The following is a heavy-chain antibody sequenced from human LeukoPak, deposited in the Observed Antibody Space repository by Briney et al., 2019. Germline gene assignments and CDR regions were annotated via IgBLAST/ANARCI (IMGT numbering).Heavy chain of an antibody. V-gene: IGHV4-39*07. D-gene: IGHD2-15*01. CDR3: AREILSRYCSGGSCYSAYYYGMDV. CDR2: IYYSGST. Sequence: PSETLSLTCAVSGDSINSRSYYWAWIRQPPGKGLEWIGSIYYSGSTYYNPSLKSRVTISVDTSKNQFSLKLSSVTAADTAVYYCAREILSRYCSGGSCYSAYYYGMDVWGQGTTVTVSS. J-gene: IGHJ6*02. CDR1: GDSINSRSYY.